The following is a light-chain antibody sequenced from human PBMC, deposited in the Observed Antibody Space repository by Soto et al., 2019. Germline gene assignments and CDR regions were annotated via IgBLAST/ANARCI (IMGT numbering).Light chain of an antibody. CDR1: QSVDSY. CDR3: QQHSNRLT. V-gene: IGKV3-11*01. Sequence: EIVLTQYPATLSLSPGERATLSCRASQSVDSYLAWYQQKPGQSPRLLIFDASNRATGIPARFSGSGSGTDFTLTISSLEPEDFAVYYCQQHSNRLTFGGGTKVEIK. CDR2: DAS. J-gene: IGKJ4*01.